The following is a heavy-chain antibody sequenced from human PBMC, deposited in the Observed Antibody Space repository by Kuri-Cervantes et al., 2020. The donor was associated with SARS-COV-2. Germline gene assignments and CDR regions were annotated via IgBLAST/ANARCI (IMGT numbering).Heavy chain of an antibody. D-gene: IGHD1-1*01. CDR3: VRDGDHWNFDY. CDR2: IWYDGSNK. Sequence: GESLKISCAASGFTFSNYEMNWVRQAPGKGLEWVAVIWYDGSNKYYADSVKGRFTISRDNSKNTLYLQMNSLRAEDTAVYYCVRDGDHWNFDYWGQGTLVTVSS. V-gene: IGHV3-33*08. CDR1: GFTFSNYE. J-gene: IGHJ4*02.